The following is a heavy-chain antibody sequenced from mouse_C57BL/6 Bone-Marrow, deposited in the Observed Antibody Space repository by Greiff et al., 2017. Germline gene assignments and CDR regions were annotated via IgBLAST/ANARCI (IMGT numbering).Heavy chain of an antibody. CDR2: MHPNGGSP. Sequence: VQLQQPGAELVKPGASVQLSCKASGYTFTNYWMHWVKQRPGQGLEWIGMMHPNGGSPDYNEKFKSEATLSVDKSSRTAYMELSSLTSEDSAVYYWARYYDYDDYTMDYWGQGTSVTVSS. V-gene: IGHV1-64*01. CDR3: ARYYDYDDYTMDY. D-gene: IGHD2-4*01. CDR1: GYTFTNYW. J-gene: IGHJ4*01.